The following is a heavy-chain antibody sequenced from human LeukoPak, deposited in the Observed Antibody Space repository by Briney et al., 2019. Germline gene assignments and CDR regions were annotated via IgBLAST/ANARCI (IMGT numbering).Heavy chain of an antibody. J-gene: IGHJ4*02. Sequence: SETLSLTCTVSGGSISSGDYSWSWIRQRPGKGLEWIGYIYYSGSTYYNPSLKSRVTISVDTSKNQFSLKLSSVTAADTAVYYCATSIAAAGPIDYWGQGTLVTVSS. CDR3: ATSIAAAGPIDY. D-gene: IGHD6-13*01. CDR1: GGSISSGDYS. CDR2: IYYSGST. V-gene: IGHV4-30-4*01.